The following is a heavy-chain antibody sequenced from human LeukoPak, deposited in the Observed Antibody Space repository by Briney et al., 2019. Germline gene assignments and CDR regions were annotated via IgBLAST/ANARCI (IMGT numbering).Heavy chain of an antibody. CDR1: GYTFTSYA. CDR3: ARRSIAAAGILDY. J-gene: IGHJ4*02. CDR2: INAGNGNT. Sequence: ASVKVSCRASGYTFTSYAMHWVRQAPEQRLEWMGWINAGNGNTKYSQKFQGRVTITRDTSASTAYMELSSLRSEDTAVYYCARRSIAAAGILDYWGQGTLVTVSS. D-gene: IGHD6-13*01. V-gene: IGHV1-3*01.